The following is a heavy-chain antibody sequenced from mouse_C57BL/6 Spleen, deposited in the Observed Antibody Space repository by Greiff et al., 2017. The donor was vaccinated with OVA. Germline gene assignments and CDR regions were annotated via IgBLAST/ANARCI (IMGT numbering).Heavy chain of an antibody. CDR1: GFTFSDYG. CDR2: ISSGSSTI. V-gene: IGHV5-17*01. Sequence: DVKLVESGGGLVKPGGSLKLSCAASGFTFSDYGMHWVRQAPEKGLEWVAYISSGSSTIYYADTVKGRFTISRDNAKNTLFLQMTSLRSEDTAMYYCARPIYGGYFDVWGTGTTVTVSS. D-gene: IGHD1-1*01. J-gene: IGHJ1*03. CDR3: ARPIYGGYFDV.